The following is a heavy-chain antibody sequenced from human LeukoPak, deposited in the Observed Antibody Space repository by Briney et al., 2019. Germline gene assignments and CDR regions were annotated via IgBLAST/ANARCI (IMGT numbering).Heavy chain of an antibody. Sequence: GGSLRLSCAASGFTFSTYAMNWDRQAPGKGLEWVSAISPIGSRTYYADSVKGRFTISRDNSKNTLYLQMNSLRAGDTAIYYCAKASTVLKPIDSWGQGTLVTVSS. D-gene: IGHD1-14*01. J-gene: IGHJ4*02. V-gene: IGHV3-23*01. CDR3: AKASTVLKPIDS. CDR2: ISPIGSRT. CDR1: GFTFSTYA.